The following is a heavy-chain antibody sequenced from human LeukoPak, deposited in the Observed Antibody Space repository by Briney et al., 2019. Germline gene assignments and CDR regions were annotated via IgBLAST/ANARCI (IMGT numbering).Heavy chain of an antibody. CDR3: ARVSSKATVRGLITKKNYYYYYMDV. J-gene: IGHJ6*03. CDR2: IKQDGSEK. CDR1: GFTLSSYW. D-gene: IGHD3-10*01. V-gene: IGHV3-7*01. Sequence: GGSLRLSCAASGFTLSSYWMSWVRQAPGKGLEWVANIKQDGSEKYYVDSVKGRFTISRDNAKHSLYLQMNSLRAEDTAVYYCARVSSKATVRGLITKKNYYYYYMDVWGKGTTVTISS.